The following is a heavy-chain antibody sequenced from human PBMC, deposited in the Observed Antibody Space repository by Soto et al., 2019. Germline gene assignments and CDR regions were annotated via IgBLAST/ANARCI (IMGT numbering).Heavy chain of an antibody. V-gene: IGHV4-4*07. D-gene: IGHD3-3*01. J-gene: IGHJ6*02. CDR1: GGSVTSYY. CDR2: IYYSGDA. CDR3: ARDMRVFGGIDV. Sequence: SETLSLTCSVSGGSVTSYYWSWIRQSAGKGLGWIGRIYYSGDAKYSPSLQSRVTMSVDTSKNQVSLKLTSVTAADTAVYYCARDMRVFGGIDVWGQGTTVTVSS.